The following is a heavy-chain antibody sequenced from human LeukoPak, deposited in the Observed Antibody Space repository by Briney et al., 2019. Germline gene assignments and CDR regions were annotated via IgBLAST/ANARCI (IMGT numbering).Heavy chain of an antibody. J-gene: IGHJ6*02. D-gene: IGHD1-1*01. Sequence: GGSLRLSCAASGFDFTQTLMSWVRQAPGKGLEWVANINQEGGDIHYVDSVKGRFTISRDNAQNSLFLQMNSLRAEDTAVYYCATYINWVAGDVWGQGTTVTVSS. CDR3: ATYINWVAGDV. CDR2: INQEGGDI. CDR1: GFDFTQTL. V-gene: IGHV3-7*01.